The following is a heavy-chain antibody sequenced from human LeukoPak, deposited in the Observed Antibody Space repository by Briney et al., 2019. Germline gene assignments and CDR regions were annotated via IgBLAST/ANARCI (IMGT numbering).Heavy chain of an antibody. CDR2: IYWDDDK. CDR1: GFSLSTSGVG. V-gene: IGHV2-5*02. D-gene: IGHD4-23*01. Sequence: SRPTLVKPTQTLTLTCTFSGFSLSTSGVGVGWIRQPPGKALEWLALIYWDDDKRYSPSLKSRLTITKDTSKNQVVLTMTNMDPVDTATYYCAHWLESTVVTPFDYWGQGTLVTVSS. J-gene: IGHJ4*02. CDR3: AHWLESTVVTPFDY.